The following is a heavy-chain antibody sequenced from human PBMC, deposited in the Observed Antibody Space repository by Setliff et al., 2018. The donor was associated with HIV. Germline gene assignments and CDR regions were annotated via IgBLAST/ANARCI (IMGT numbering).Heavy chain of an antibody. CDR2: MYYSGST. CDR3: ALSSGSYYNALDN. J-gene: IGHJ4*02. Sequence: PSETLSLTCTVSGVSTSSSSYYWGWIRQPPGKGLEWIGSMYYSGSTYYNPSLKSRVTISVDTSKNQFSLKLSSVTAADTAVYYCALSSGSYYNALDNWGQGTQVTVSS. V-gene: IGHV4-39*01. D-gene: IGHD3-10*01. CDR1: GVSTSSSSYY.